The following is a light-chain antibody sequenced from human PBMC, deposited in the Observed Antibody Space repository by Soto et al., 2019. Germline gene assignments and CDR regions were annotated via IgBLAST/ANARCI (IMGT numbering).Light chain of an antibody. J-gene: IGKJ4*01. CDR1: QSVTSN. V-gene: IGKV3-15*01. Sequence: EIVMTQSPATLSVSPGERATLSCRASQSVTSNLAWYQQKPGQAPRLLMYGVSTRATGIPARFGGSGSATEFTLTISSLQSEDFAVYYCQQYSQWPLTFGGGTTGDIK. CDR2: GVS. CDR3: QQYSQWPLT.